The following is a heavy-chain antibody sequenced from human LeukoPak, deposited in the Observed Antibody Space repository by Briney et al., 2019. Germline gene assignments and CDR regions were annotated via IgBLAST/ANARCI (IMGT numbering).Heavy chain of an antibody. D-gene: IGHD2-2*01. V-gene: IGHV1-69*05. CDR1: GGTFSSYA. Sequence: SVKVSCKASGGTFSSYAISWVRQAPGQGLEWMGGIIPIFGTANYAQKFQGRVTITTDESTSTAYMELSSLRSEDTAVYYCARGDCSSTSCFDAFDIWGQGTMVTVSS. J-gene: IGHJ3*02. CDR2: IIPIFGTA. CDR3: ARGDCSSTSCFDAFDI.